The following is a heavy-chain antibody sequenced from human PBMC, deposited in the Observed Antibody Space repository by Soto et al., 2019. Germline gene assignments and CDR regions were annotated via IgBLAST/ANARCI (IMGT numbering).Heavy chain of an antibody. J-gene: IGHJ4*02. CDR3: AATSLGPSSSWFDY. CDR1: GFTFSSYG. Sequence: QVQLVESGGGVVQPGRSLRLSCAASGFTFSSYGMHWVRQAPGKGLEWVAVISYDGSNKYYADSVKGRFTISRDNSKNTLYLQMNSLRAEDTAVYYCAATSLGPSSSWFDYWGQGTLVTVSS. CDR2: ISYDGSNK. D-gene: IGHD6-13*01. V-gene: IGHV3-30*03.